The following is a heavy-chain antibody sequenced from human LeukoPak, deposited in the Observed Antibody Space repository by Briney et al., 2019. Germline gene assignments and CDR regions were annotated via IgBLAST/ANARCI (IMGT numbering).Heavy chain of an antibody. CDR1: GYTFTSYG. J-gene: IGHJ4*02. V-gene: IGHV1-18*01. Sequence: GASVKVSCKASGYTFTSYGISWVRQAPGQGLEWMGWISAYNGNTNYAQKLQGRVTMTTDTSTSTAYMELRSLRSDDTAAYYCARDLVVTAIHGIDYWGQGTLVTVSS. CDR3: ARDLVVTAIHGIDY. CDR2: ISAYNGNT. D-gene: IGHD2-21*02.